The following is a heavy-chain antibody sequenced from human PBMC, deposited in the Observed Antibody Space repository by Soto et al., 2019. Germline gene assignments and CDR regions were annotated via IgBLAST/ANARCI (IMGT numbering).Heavy chain of an antibody. CDR1: GYTFTGYY. J-gene: IGHJ5*02. CDR2: INPNSGGT. V-gene: IGHV1-2*02. CDR3: ARINRLPVSYALLAWFGP. D-gene: IGHD2-8*01. Sequence: DSVKVSCKASGYTFTGYYMHWVRQAPGQGLEWMGWINPNSGGTNYAQKFQGRVTMTRDTSISTAYMELSRLRSDDTAVYYCARINRLPVSYALLAWFGPWGQGRLV.